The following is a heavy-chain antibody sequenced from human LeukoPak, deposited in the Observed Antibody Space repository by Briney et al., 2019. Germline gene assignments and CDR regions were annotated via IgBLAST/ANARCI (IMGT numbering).Heavy chain of an antibody. V-gene: IGHV3-30*02. D-gene: IGHD6-25*01. CDR3: AKDRGRYSSGRDYFDY. J-gene: IGHJ4*02. Sequence: GGSLRLSCAASGFTFSSYGMHWVRQAPGKGLEWVAFIRYDGSNKYYADSVKGRFTISRDNSKNTLYLQMNSLRAEDTAVYYCAKDRGRYSSGRDYFDYWGQGTLVTVSS. CDR1: GFTFSSYG. CDR2: IRYDGSNK.